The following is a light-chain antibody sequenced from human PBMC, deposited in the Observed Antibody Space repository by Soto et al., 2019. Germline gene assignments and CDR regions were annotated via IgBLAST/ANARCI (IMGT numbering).Light chain of an antibody. V-gene: IGKV3-15*01. CDR3: QQYNTWPPYT. J-gene: IGKJ2*01. Sequence: EIVMTQSPATLSVSPGERATLSCRASQSVSSNLAWYQQKPGQAPRLLIYGASTRATGIPARCSGSGAGTEFTLTLSSLQSEDFAVYYCQQYNTWPPYTFGQGTKLEIK. CDR1: QSVSSN. CDR2: GAS.